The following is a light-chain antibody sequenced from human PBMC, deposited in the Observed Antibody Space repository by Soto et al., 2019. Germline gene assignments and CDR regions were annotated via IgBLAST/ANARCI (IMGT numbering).Light chain of an antibody. J-gene: IGLJ1*01. CDR2: DVT. CDR3: CSFAGSSYYV. CDR1: SSDVGRYDY. Sequence: QSALSQPGSVAGSPGQSVTISCTGTSSDVGRYDYVSWYQQHPGKAPKLIVYDVTERPSGVPDRFSGSKSGNTASLTISGLQAEDEADYSCCSFAGSSYYVFGTGTKVTVL. V-gene: IGLV2-11*01.